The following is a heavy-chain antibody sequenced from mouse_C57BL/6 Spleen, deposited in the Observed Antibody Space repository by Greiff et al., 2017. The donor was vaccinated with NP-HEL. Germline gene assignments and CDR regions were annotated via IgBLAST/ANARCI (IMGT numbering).Heavy chain of an antibody. Sequence: EVNLVESGGGLVQPGGSLSLSCAASGFTFTDYYMSWVRQPPGKALEWLGFIRNKANGYTTEYSASVKGRFTISRDNSQSILYLQMNALRAEDSATYYCARSYYGSSAWFAYWGQGTLVTVSA. CDR2: IRNKANGYTT. CDR3: ARSYYGSSAWFAY. CDR1: GFTFTDYY. J-gene: IGHJ3*01. V-gene: IGHV7-3*01. D-gene: IGHD1-1*01.